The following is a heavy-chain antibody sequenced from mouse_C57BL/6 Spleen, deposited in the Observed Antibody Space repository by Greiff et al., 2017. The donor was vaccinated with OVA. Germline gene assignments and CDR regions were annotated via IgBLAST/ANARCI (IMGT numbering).Heavy chain of an antibody. J-gene: IGHJ4*01. CDR1: SYTFTSYW. Sequence: QVQLQQPGAELVRPGSSVKLSCKASSYTFTSYWMDWVKQRPGQGLEWIGNIYPSDSETHYNQKFKDKATLTVDKSSSTAYRQLSSLTSEDSAVYYCARELGPYDYAMDYWGQGTSVTVSS. CDR3: ARELGPYDYAMDY. D-gene: IGHD4-1*01. V-gene: IGHV1-61*01. CDR2: IYPSDSET.